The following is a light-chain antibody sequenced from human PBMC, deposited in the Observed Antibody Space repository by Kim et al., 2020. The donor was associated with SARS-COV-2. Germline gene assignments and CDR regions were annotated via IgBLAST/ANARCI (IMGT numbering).Light chain of an antibody. CDR1: HNIDTY. CDR3: QQRNSWPPAVT. CDR2: DAS. V-gene: IGKV3-11*01. Sequence: PGERATLSCRASHNIDTYLAWYQQRPGQAPRLLVYDASNRATGVPDRFSGSVSGTDFTLTISSLEPEDFSLYYCQQRNSWPPAVTFGGGTKVDIK. J-gene: IGKJ4*01.